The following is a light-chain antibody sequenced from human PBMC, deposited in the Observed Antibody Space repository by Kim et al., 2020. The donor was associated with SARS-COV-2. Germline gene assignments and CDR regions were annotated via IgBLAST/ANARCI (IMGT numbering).Light chain of an antibody. Sequence: GTTATRPWRRSQSIGSSLVQYQQTRAHAPRLIIYAACRRANGLPASFSGRGSGTSFTLPITNHEPEDYALYFCQQHGSWHPITFGPGARLEIK. V-gene: IGKV3-11*01. CDR2: AAC. CDR3: QQHGSWHPIT. CDR1: QSIGSS. J-gene: IGKJ5*01.